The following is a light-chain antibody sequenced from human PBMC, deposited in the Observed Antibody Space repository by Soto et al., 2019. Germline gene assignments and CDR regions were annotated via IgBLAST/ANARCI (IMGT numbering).Light chain of an antibody. CDR2: GTT. Sequence: VMTQSPATLAVSPGDRATLSCRASQSVGDDVAWYQQRPGQAPRLLISGTTERATDVPARFSGSGSGTDLTLTINSLQSDDAAVYYCQQYNSWPLVFGGGTKVDIK. CDR3: QQYNSWPLV. J-gene: IGKJ4*01. V-gene: IGKV3-15*01. CDR1: QSVGDD.